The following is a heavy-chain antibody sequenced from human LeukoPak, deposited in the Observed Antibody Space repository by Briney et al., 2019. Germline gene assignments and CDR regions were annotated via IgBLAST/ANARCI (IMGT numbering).Heavy chain of an antibody. Sequence: ASVKVSCKASGYTFTGYYMHWVRQAPGQGLEWMGWINPNSGGTNYAQKFQGRVTMTRDTSISTAYMELSRLRSDDTAVYYCARDNRRSGRDAFDIWGQGTMVTVSS. CDR2: INPNSGGT. CDR1: GYTFTGYY. V-gene: IGHV1-2*02. D-gene: IGHD6-25*01. J-gene: IGHJ3*02. CDR3: ARDNRRSGRDAFDI.